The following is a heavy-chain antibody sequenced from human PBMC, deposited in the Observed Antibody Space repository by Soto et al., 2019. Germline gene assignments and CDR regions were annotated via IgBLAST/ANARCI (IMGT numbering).Heavy chain of an antibody. Sequence: VQLLESGGDLVQPGGSLRLSCVASGFILNNYAMSWVRQAPGKGLEWVSTIGGTDGDSDGVPWYEDSVKGRFTISRASSSYTWFMHMANLRPEVSALYFSVKRGRTWGAFDFWGQGTTVVVSS. V-gene: IGHV3-23*01. D-gene: IGHD3-16*01. CDR1: GFILNNYA. CDR2: IGGTDGDSDGVP. J-gene: IGHJ3*01. CDR3: VKRGRTWGAFDF.